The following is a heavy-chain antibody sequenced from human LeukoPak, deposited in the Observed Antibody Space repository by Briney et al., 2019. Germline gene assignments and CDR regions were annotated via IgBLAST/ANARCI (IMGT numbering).Heavy chain of an antibody. CDR3: ARGRFDYYDSSGYYRPREYYSYYYYMDV. J-gene: IGHJ6*03. Sequence: SETLSLTCTVSDASISNYWAWIRKPAGKGLEWIGRIYTTGRTTYNPSLNSRITMSIDTSKNQFSLKLSSVTAADTAAYYCARGRFDYYDSSGYYRPREYYSYYYYMDVWGKGTTVTISS. D-gene: IGHD3-22*01. CDR1: DASISNY. CDR2: IYTTGRT. V-gene: IGHV4-4*07.